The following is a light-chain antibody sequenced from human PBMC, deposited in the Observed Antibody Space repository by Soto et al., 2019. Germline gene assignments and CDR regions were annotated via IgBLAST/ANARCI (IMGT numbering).Light chain of an antibody. CDR1: QSVSSY. J-gene: IGKJ1*01. CDR3: QQYGSSPGGT. CDR2: VAS. Sequence: EIVLTQSPGTLSLSPGDRATPSCRASQSVSSYLAWYQQKPGQAPRLLIYVASSRATGIPDRFSGSGSGTDFSLTISTLEPKDFALYYCQQYGSSPGGTFVQGTKVEIK. V-gene: IGKV3-20*01.